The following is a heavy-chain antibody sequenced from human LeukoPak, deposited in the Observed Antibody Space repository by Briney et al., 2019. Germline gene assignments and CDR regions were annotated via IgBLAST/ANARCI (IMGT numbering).Heavy chain of an antibody. D-gene: IGHD2-8*01. CDR2: IYYSGST. J-gene: IGHJ5*02. CDR3: ARDNGISFDP. V-gene: IGHV4-59*01. Sequence: SETLSLTCTVSGGSISSYYLSWMRQPPGKGLEWIGYIYYSGSTNYNPSLKSRVTISVDTSKNQFSLKLGSVTAADTAVYYCARDNGISFDPWGQGTLVTVSS. CDR1: GGSISSYY.